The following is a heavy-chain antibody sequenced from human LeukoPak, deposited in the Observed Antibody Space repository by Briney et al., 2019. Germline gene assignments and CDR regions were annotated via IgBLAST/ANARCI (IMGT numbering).Heavy chain of an antibody. CDR3: ARTIAAGTIDY. CDR1: GDSVSSDSAA. CDR2: TYYRSKWYS. V-gene: IGHV6-1*01. J-gene: IGHJ4*02. Sequence: SQTLSLTCAISGDSVSSDSAAWNWTRQSPSRGLEWLGRTYYRSKWYSDYALSVKGRITINPDTSKNQFSLQLNSVTPEDTAVYCCARTIAAGTIDYWGQGTLVTVSS. D-gene: IGHD6-6*01.